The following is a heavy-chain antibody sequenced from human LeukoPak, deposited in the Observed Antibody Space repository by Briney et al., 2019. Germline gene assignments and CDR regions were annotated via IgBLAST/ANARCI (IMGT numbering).Heavy chain of an antibody. CDR2: ISYDGSTK. Sequence: RPGGSLRLSCAASGFTFSSYAMHWVRQAPGKGLEWVTVISYDGSTKYYADSVKGRFTISRDNSKNTVYLQMNSLTTEDTAVYYCARDPSEGDSWGQGTLVTVSS. CDR1: GFTFSSYA. CDR3: ARDPSEGDS. V-gene: IGHV3-30-3*01. J-gene: IGHJ4*02.